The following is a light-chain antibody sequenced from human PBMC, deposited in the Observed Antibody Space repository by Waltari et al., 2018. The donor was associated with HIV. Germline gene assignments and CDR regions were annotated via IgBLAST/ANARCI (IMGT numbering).Light chain of an antibody. J-gene: IGLJ2*01. Sequence: QSVLTQPASMSWSPGQSITISCTVSRLDIGLYVFVSWYKQLPNMAPPLIIFGVNRRPSGVNSRFSGAKSGDMASLTISGLQAEDEADYYCSSHTITRTLVFGGGTKLTVL. CDR3: SSHTITRTLV. V-gene: IGLV2-14*03. CDR2: GVN. CDR1: RLDIGLYVF.